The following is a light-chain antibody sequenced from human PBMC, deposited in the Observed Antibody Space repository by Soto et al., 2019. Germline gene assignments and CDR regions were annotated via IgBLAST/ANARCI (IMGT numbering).Light chain of an antibody. J-gene: IGKJ3*01. CDR3: QHDGISPFT. CDR2: GAS. CDR1: QSVSSTY. Sequence: EIVLTQSPGTLSLSPGERATLSCRASQSVSSTYLAWYQQKPGQAPRLLIYGASSRATGIPDRFSGSGSGTDFTLTISILAAEDLAVYYCQHDGISPFTFGPGTKVDIK. V-gene: IGKV3-20*01.